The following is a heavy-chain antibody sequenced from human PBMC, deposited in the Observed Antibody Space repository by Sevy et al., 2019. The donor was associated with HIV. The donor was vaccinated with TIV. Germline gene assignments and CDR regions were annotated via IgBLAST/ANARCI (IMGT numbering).Heavy chain of an antibody. D-gene: IGHD6-13*01. Sequence: GGSLRLSCAASGFTFSSYSMNWVRQAPGKGLEWVSYISSSSSTIYYAHSVKGRFTISRDNAKNSLYLQMNSLRAEDTAVYYCARDRQQLGSAGYYYGMDVWGQGTTVTVSS. CDR3: ARDRQQLGSAGYYYGMDV. CDR1: GFTFSSYS. CDR2: ISSSSSTI. V-gene: IGHV3-48*04. J-gene: IGHJ6*02.